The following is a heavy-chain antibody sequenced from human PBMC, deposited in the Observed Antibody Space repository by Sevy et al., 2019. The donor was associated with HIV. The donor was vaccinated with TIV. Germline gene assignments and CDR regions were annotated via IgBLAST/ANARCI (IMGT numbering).Heavy chain of an antibody. D-gene: IGHD2-2*01. J-gene: IGHJ6*02. CDR1: GFTFSNVW. CDR3: TTEAVDCSTTTRSLAMDV. CDR2: IKSKIDGGTI. V-gene: IGHV3-15*01. Sequence: GGSLRLSCAASGFTFSNVWMSWVRQAPGKGLEWVGRIKSKIDGGTIDYAAPVKVRFTISRDDSKNTLYLQMNSLKTGDTAGYYWTTEAVDCSTTTRSLAMDVWGQGTTVTVSS.